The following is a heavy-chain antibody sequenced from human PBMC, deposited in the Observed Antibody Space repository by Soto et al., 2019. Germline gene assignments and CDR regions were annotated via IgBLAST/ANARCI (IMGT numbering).Heavy chain of an antibody. CDR1: GGTFSSYA. CDR3: ARVAGYGKRYYYYGMDV. D-gene: IGHD3-16*01. J-gene: IGHJ6*02. V-gene: IGHV1-69*13. Sequence: VASVKVSCKASGGTFSSYAISWVRQAPGQGLEWMGGIIPIFGTANYAQKFQGRVTITADESTSTAYMELSSLRSEDTAVYYCARVAGYGKRYYYYGMDVWGQGTTVTVSS. CDR2: IIPIFGTA.